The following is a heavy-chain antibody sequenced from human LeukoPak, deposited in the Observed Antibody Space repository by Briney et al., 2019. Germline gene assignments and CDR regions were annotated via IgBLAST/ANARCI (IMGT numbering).Heavy chain of an antibody. J-gene: IGHJ5*02. CDR1: GXSFTSYC. Sequence: GESLKISFKGSGXSFTSYCIGWVRQMPGKGLEWKGIIYPGDSDTRYSPSFQGQVTISADKSISTAYLQWSSLKASDTAMYYCARQYCSGGSCYSSEGDWFDPWGQGTLVTVSS. V-gene: IGHV5-51*01. CDR2: IYPGDSDT. D-gene: IGHD2-15*01. CDR3: ARQYCSGGSCYSSEGDWFDP.